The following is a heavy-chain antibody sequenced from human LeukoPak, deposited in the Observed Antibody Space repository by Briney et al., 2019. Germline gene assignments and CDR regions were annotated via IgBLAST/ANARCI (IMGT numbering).Heavy chain of an antibody. CDR3: ARHAFRSQYNPNDL. CDR2: IYYNGIT. CDR1: EFNVSSNY. V-gene: IGHV3-66*04. J-gene: IGHJ4*02. D-gene: IGHD1-14*01. Sequence: PGGPLRLSCTASEFNVSSNYISWIRQAPGGRLEWLSVIYYNGITFYSDSVKGRFTISRDNSKNTVYLQMNSLRGEDTAIYYCARHAFRSQYNPNDLWGQGTLVTVSS.